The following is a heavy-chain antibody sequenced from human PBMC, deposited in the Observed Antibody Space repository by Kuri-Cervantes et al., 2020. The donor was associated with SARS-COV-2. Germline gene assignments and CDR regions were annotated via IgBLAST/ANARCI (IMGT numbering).Heavy chain of an antibody. J-gene: IGHJ4*02. CDR3: ARVPVGGYLKSYFDY. Sequence: GESLKISCAASGFTFSSYGMHWVRQAPGQGLEWMGWINPNSGGTNYAQKFQGRVTMTRDTSISTAYMELSRLRSDDTAVYYCARVPVGGYLKSYFDYWGQGTLVTVSS. V-gene: IGHV1-2*02. CDR1: GFTFSSYG. CDR2: INPNSGGT. D-gene: IGHD6-19*01.